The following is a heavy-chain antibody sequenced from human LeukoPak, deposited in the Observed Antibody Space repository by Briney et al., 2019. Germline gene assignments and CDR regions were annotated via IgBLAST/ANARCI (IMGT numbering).Heavy chain of an antibody. J-gene: IGHJ3*02. CDR3: ARRFDT. Sequence: GGSLRLSCAVSGFTLSSYEMNWVRQAPGKGPEWVSYISSSGSTVYYADSVKGRFTISRDNAKNSLILQMNSLRGEDTAVYYCARRFDTWGQGTMVTVSS. CDR2: ISSSGSTV. V-gene: IGHV3-48*03. CDR1: GFTLSSYE.